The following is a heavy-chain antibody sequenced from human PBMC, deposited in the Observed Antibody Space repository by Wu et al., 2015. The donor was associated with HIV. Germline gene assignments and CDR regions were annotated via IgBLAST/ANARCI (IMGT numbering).Heavy chain of an antibody. Sequence: QVQLVQSGAEVKKPGASVKVSCKASGYTFTGYYMHWVRQAPGQGLEWMGWINPNSGGTNYAQKFQGRVTMTRDTSISTAYMELSRLRSDDTAVYYCAREGWDSSSWEGVDYWGQGTLVTVSS. J-gene: IGHJ4*02. CDR1: GYTFTGYY. V-gene: IGHV1-2*02. D-gene: IGHD6-13*01. CDR3: AREGWDSSSWEGVDY. CDR2: INPNSGGT.